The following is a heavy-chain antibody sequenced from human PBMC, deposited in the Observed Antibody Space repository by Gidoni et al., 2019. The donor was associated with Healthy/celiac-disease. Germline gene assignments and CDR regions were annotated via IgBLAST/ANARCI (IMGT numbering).Heavy chain of an antibody. V-gene: IGHV3-9*01. CDR2: ISWNSGSI. J-gene: IGHJ4*02. CDR1: GFTFDDYA. CDR3: AKDMGPMVQGVPDY. D-gene: IGHD3-10*01. Sequence: EVQLVESGGGLVQPGRSLRLSCAASGFTFDDYAMHWVRQAPGKGMEGVSGISWNSGSIGYADSVKGRFTISRANAKNSLYLQMNSLRAEDTALYYCAKDMGPMVQGVPDYWGQGTLVTVSS.